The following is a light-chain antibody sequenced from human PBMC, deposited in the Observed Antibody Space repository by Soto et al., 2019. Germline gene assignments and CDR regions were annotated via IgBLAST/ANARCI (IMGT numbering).Light chain of an antibody. V-gene: IGKV1-5*03. CDR1: QSISSW. J-gene: IGKJ1*01. CDR2: KAS. Sequence: DIQMTQSPSTLSASVGDRVTITCRASQSISSWLAWYQQKPGKTPKVLIYKASSLESGVPSRFSGSGSGTEFTRTISSLQPDDFATYDGQQYNSYPWTFGQGTKVESK. CDR3: QQYNSYPWT.